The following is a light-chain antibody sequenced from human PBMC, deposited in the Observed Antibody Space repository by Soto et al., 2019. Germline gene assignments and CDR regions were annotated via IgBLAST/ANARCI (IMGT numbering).Light chain of an antibody. V-gene: IGKV1-33*01. Sequence: DIQMTQSPSSLSASVGDRVTISCQASRDISHYLSWYQQKPGKAPNLLIYDASNLEMGVPSRFSGSGSGTYFTFTISSLQPEDIATYYCEHYDNLPFTFGPGTKVDVK. J-gene: IGKJ3*01. CDR1: RDISHY. CDR3: EHYDNLPFT. CDR2: DAS.